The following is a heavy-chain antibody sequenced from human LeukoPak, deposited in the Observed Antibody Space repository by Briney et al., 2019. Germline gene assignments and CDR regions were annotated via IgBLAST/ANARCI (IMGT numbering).Heavy chain of an antibody. CDR3: AKQWVDC. Sequence: PGGSLRLSCAASGFPFSNYAMNWVRQAPGKGLEWVSSISESGDKTDYADSMRGRFTISRDNSQNTLYLQMNSLRVEDTALYYCAKQWVDCWGQGTLVTVSS. CDR2: ISESGDKT. CDR1: GFPFSNYA. V-gene: IGHV3-23*01. J-gene: IGHJ4*02. D-gene: IGHD1-26*01.